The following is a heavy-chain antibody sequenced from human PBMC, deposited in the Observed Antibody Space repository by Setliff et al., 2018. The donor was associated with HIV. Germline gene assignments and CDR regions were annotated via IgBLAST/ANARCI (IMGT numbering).Heavy chain of an antibody. CDR3: ARLLGRTVVVINAGFDY. Sequence: KPSETLSLTCTISNYSISSGHYWGWIRQSPGKGLEWIGNIYHVGRAFYSPSLESRVSISVDTSKNQFSLRLTSVTAADTAVYYCARLLGRTVVVINAGFDYWGQGTLVTVS. CDR1: NYSISSGHY. J-gene: IGHJ4*02. CDR2: IYHVGRA. V-gene: IGHV4-38-2*02. D-gene: IGHD2-15*01.